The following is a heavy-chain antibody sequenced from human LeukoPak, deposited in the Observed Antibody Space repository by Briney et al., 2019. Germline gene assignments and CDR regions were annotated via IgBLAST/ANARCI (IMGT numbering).Heavy chain of an antibody. CDR3: ANDDLGASGLPDY. CDR2: INGDGSST. D-gene: IGHD3/OR15-3a*01. Sequence: GGSLRLSCAASGFTFTYYWMHWVRQAPGKGLVWVARINGDGSSTNYADSVKGRFTISRDNAKNTLYLQMNSLRAEDTAVYYCANDDLGASGLPDYWGQGTLVTVSS. CDR1: GFTFTYYW. V-gene: IGHV3-74*01. J-gene: IGHJ4*02.